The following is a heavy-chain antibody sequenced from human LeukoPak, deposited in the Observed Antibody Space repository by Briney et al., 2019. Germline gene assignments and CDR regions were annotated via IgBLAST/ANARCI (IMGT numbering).Heavy chain of an antibody. CDR3: ATEGTDGRGSFGWFDS. CDR1: GFTFSDYW. Sequence: GGSLRLSCVVSGFTFSDYWMTWVRQAPGKGLEWVSNIKEDGSVKYYVDSVKGRFTTSRDNAKNSLYLQLNSLRVEDTAVYYCATEGTDGRGSFGWFDSWGQGTLVTVSS. J-gene: IGHJ5*01. V-gene: IGHV3-7*03. D-gene: IGHD3-10*01. CDR2: IKEDGSVK.